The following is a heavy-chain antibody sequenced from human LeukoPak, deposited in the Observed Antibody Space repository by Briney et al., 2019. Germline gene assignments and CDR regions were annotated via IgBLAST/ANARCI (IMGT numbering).Heavy chain of an antibody. D-gene: IGHD1-26*01. CDR2: MNPNRGNT. CDR1: AYTFTSYD. J-gene: IGHJ4*02. Sequence: ASVKVSCKTSAYTFTSYDINWMRQATGPGLEWMGWMNPNRGNTGYAQKVQGRVTITRNTCITTSSMELRSLRSEDTAGYYCARGPKPSGSYYYFDYWGQGTLVTVSS. CDR3: ARGPKPSGSYYYFDY. V-gene: IGHV1-8*01.